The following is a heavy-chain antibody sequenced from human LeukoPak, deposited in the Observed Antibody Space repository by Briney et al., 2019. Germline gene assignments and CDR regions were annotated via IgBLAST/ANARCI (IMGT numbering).Heavy chain of an antibody. V-gene: IGHV3-48*04. CDR2: ISSSTSTI. J-gene: IGHJ4*02. CDR1: GFIFSDYS. Sequence: GGSLRLSCAASGFIFSDYSMNWVRQAPGKGLEWVSYISSSTSTIYYADSVMGRFTISRDNAKNSLYLQMNSLRAEDTAVYYCAKDHRGRTNCYSFDCWGQGTLVTVSS. D-gene: IGHD2-2*01. CDR3: AKDHRGRTNCYSFDC.